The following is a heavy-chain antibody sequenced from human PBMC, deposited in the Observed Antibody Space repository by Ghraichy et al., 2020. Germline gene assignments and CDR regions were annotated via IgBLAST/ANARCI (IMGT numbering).Heavy chain of an antibody. D-gene: IGHD6-19*01. J-gene: IGHJ4*02. Sequence: ASVKVSCKASGYTFTGYFMHWVRQAPGQGLEWMGWINPNSGGTNYAQKFQGWVTMTRDTSISTAYMELSRLRSDDTAVYYCARARYTGGWSEDDYWGQGTLITVSS. CDR1: GYTFTGYF. CDR2: INPNSGGT. V-gene: IGHV1-2*04. CDR3: ARARYTGGWSEDDY.